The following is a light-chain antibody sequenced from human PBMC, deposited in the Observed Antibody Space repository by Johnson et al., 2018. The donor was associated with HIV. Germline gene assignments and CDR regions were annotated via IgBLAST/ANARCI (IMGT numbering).Light chain of an antibody. V-gene: IGLV1-51*01. Sequence: QSVLTQPPSVSAASGQKVDISCSGGSSNIENNYVSWYQHLPQRAPKLLISDNNNRPSGIPDRFSGSKSGASATLDITGLQTGDEATYYCGTWDNSLNVYVFGTGTEVTVL. J-gene: IGLJ1*01. CDR1: SSNIENNY. CDR2: DNN. CDR3: GTWDNSLNVYV.